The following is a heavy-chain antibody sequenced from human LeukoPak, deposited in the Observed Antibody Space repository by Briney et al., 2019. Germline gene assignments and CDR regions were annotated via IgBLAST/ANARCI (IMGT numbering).Heavy chain of an antibody. D-gene: IGHD3-10*01. J-gene: IGHJ4*02. Sequence: QPGGSLRLSCVASGFTFSSNVMIWVRQAPGKGLEWVSSIPASGGSTYYADSVKGRFTISRDNSKNTLYLQMKSLRAEDTAVYYCARDRRTYGSGSYLTGFDYWGQGILVTVSS. CDR1: GFTFSSNV. CDR2: IPASGGST. CDR3: ARDRRTYGSGSYLTGFDY. V-gene: IGHV3-23*01.